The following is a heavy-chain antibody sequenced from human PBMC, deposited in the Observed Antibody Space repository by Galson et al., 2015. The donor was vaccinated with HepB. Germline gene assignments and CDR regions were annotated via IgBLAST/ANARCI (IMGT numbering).Heavy chain of an antibody. CDR2: ISYDGSDK. J-gene: IGHJ3*02. CDR3: VRAPMTTVATGDTFDI. Sequence: SLRLSCAASEFTFSSYPMHWVRQAPGKGLEWVAFISYDGSDKYYADSVKGRFTISRDDSKNTLYLQMNSLRTEDTAVYYCVRAPMTTVATGDTFDIWGQGTLVTVSS. CDR1: EFTFSSYP. D-gene: IGHD4-23*01. V-gene: IGHV3-30*04.